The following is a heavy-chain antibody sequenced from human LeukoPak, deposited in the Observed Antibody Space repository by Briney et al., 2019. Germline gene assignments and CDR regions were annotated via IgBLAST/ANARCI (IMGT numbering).Heavy chain of an antibody. CDR3: AKVLTGDSYYFDY. J-gene: IGHJ4*02. Sequence: PGGSLRLSCAASGFTFSSYAMSWVRQAPGKGLEWVSAISGSGGSTYYADPVKGRFTISRDNSKNTLYLQMNSLRAEDTAVYYCAKVLTGDSYYFDYWGQGTLVTVSS. CDR1: GFTFSSYA. V-gene: IGHV3-23*01. CDR2: ISGSGGST. D-gene: IGHD3-9*01.